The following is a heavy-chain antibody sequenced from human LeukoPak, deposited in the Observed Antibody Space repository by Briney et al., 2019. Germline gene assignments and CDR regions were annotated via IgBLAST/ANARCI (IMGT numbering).Heavy chain of an antibody. V-gene: IGHV1-46*01. CDR1: GYTFTSYY. D-gene: IGHD6-13*01. Sequence: ASVKVSCKASGYTFTSYYMHWVRQAPGQGLEWMGIINPSGGSTSYAQKFQGRVTMTRDTSTSTVYMELSRLRSDDTAVYYCARARQPRIAAAGVDYWGQGTLVTASS. CDR2: INPSGGST. J-gene: IGHJ4*02. CDR3: ARARQPRIAAAGVDY.